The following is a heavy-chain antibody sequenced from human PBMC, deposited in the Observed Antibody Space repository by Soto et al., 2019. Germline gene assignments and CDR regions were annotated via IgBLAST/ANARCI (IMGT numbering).Heavy chain of an antibody. D-gene: IGHD3-10*01. CDR2: ISGSGGST. J-gene: IGHJ6*02. CDR3: ANDWLSGKDDYNCGMDV. V-gene: IGHV3-23*01. Sequence: EVQLLESGGGLVQPGGSLRLSCEASGFAFSSYAMSWVRQAPGKGLEWVSSISGSGGSTYYADSVKGRFTISRDNAKNTLYLQMSILRDEDPAVYYCANDWLSGKDDYNCGMDVLGQGTTVTVSS. CDR1: GFAFSSYA.